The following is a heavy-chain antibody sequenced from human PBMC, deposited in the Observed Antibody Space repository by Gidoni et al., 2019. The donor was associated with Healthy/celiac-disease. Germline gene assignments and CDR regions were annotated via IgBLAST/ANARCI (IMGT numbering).Heavy chain of an antibody. D-gene: IGHD6-13*01. CDR1: GFTFSSYW. J-gene: IGHJ4*02. Sequence: EVQLVESGGGLVQPGGSLRLSCAASGFTFSSYWMSWVRQAQGKGLGWVANIKQDGSEKYYVDSVKGRFTISRDNAKNSLYLQMNSLRAEDTALYYCARWSSWYRYFDYWGQGTLVTVSS. V-gene: IGHV3-7*01. CDR2: IKQDGSEK. CDR3: ARWSSWYRYFDY.